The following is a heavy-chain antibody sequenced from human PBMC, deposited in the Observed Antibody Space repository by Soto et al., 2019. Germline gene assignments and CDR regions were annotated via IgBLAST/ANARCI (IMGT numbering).Heavy chain of an antibody. CDR1: GGSISSYY. CDR2: IYYSGST. J-gene: IGHJ4*02. Sequence: QVQLQESGPGLVKPSETLSLTCTVSGGSISSYYWSWIRQPPGKGLEWIGYIYYSGSTNYNPSLTGRHTRXLDTSKNQSSLKLSSVTAADTAVYYCARGGGSPDYWGQGTLVTVSS. CDR3: ARGGGSPDY. V-gene: IGHV4-59*08. D-gene: IGHD1-26*01.